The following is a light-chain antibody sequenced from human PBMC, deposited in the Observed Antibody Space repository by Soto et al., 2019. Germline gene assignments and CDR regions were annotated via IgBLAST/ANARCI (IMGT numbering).Light chain of an antibody. V-gene: IGKV1-5*01. CDR3: QQYENYWT. CDR2: DAS. Sequence: DIPMTQSPSTLSATAGDRVTITCRASQRISSWLAWYQHKPGKAPKLLIYDASNLDSGVPSRFSVSGSGTEFSLTISSLQPDDCATYYCQQYENYWTVGQGTMVDSK. CDR1: QRISSW. J-gene: IGKJ1*01.